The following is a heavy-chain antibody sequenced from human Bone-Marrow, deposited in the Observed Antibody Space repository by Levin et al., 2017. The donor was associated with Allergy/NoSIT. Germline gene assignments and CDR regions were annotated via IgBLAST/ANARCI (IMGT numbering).Heavy chain of an antibody. V-gene: IGHV4-34*01. D-gene: IGHD3-10*01. CDR2: INHSGST. Sequence: NPSETLSLTCAVYGGSFSGYYWSWIRQPPGKGLEWIGEINHSGSTNYNPSLKSRVTISVDTSKNQFSLKLSSVTAADTAVYYCARGVVRGINWFDPWGQGTLVTVSS. CDR3: ARGVVRGINWFDP. CDR1: GGSFSGYY. J-gene: IGHJ5*02.